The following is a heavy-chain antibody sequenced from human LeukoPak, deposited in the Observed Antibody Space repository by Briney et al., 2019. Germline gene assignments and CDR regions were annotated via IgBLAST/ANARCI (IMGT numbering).Heavy chain of an antibody. Sequence: SETLSLTCTVSGGSISTYYWSWIRQPPGKGLKWIGYIYYSGSTNYNPSLKSRVTISVDTSKNQFSLKLSSVTDADTAVYYCARPYYYDSSGYYLGRYFDLWGRGTLVTVSS. D-gene: IGHD3-22*01. CDR2: IYYSGST. CDR1: GGSISTYY. J-gene: IGHJ2*01. V-gene: IGHV4-59*01. CDR3: ARPYYYDSSGYYLGRYFDL.